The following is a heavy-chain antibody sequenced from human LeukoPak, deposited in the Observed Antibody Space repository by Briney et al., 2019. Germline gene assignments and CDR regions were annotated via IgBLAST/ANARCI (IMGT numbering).Heavy chain of an antibody. V-gene: IGHV4-34*01. J-gene: IGHJ4*02. CDR2: INHSGST. Sequence: SETLSLGSAVYGGSFSNYYWSWIRQPPGKGLEWIGEINHSGSTNYNPSLKSRLTISVDTSKKQFSLKLTSVTAADTAVYYCARAPVRVAAVGKYFDYWGQGTLVTVSS. CDR1: GGSFSNYY. D-gene: IGHD6-13*01. CDR3: ARAPVRVAAVGKYFDY.